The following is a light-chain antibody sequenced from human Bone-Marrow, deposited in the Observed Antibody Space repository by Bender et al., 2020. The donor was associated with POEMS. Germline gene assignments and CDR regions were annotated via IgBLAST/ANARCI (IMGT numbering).Light chain of an antibody. CDR3: ASWDDSLSAWV. Sequence: QSVLTQSPSASGTPGQRVTISCSGSRSNVGSHDVFWYQQIPGTTPKLLIYKNNQRPSGVPDRFSGSKSGTSASLAISGLRSEDEADYYCASWDDSLSAWVFGGGTKLTVL. CDR1: RSNVGSHD. CDR2: KNN. V-gene: IGLV1-47*01. J-gene: IGLJ3*02.